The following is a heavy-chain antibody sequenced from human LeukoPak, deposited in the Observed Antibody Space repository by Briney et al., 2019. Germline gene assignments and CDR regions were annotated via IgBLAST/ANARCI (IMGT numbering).Heavy chain of an antibody. D-gene: IGHD3-22*01. CDR3: ARDSVHGYYDSSGYSTILDY. Sequence: GGSLRLSCAASGFTFSSYWMSWVRQAPGKGLEWVANIMQDGSEKYYVDSAKGRFTISRDNAKNSLYLQMNSLRAEDTAVYFCARDSVHGYYDSSGYSTILDYWGQGTLVTVSS. J-gene: IGHJ4*02. CDR2: IMQDGSEK. CDR1: GFTFSSYW. V-gene: IGHV3-7*01.